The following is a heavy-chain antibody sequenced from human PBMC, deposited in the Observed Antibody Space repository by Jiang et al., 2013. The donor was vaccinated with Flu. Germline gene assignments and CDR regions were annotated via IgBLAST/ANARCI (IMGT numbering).Heavy chain of an antibody. CDR3: ATLPADYDSSGYYYR. CDR1: ISSSSYV. Sequence: ISSSSYVLGRGSASPHGRGVEWIGSIYYSGSTYYNPSLKSRVTISVDTSKNQFSLKLSSVTAADTAVYYCATLPADYDSSGYYYRWGQGTLVTVSS. V-gene: IGHV4-39*01. J-gene: IGHJ5*02. D-gene: IGHD3-22*01. CDR2: IYYSGST.